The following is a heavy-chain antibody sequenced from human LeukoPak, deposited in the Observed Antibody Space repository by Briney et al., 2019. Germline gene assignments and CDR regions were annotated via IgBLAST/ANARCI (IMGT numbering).Heavy chain of an antibody. Sequence: PGGSLRLSCAASGFSLSNYGLHWVRQGPGKGLEWVAVINFDGSIKYYADSVKGRFTISKDSSKNTLYLQMNSLRVEDTAMYYCAKVEMATSPGGIDYWGQGTLVTVSS. J-gene: IGHJ4*02. V-gene: IGHV3-30*02. CDR1: GFSLSNYG. CDR2: INFDGSIK. CDR3: AKVEMATSPGGIDY. D-gene: IGHD5-24*01.